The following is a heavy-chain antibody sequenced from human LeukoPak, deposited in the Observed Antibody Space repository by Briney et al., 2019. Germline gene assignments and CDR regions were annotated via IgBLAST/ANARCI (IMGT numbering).Heavy chain of an antibody. D-gene: IGHD1-26*01. CDR3: ARDPGSYTSY. J-gene: IGHJ4*02. V-gene: IGHV3-7*01. Sequence: PGGSLRLSCAASGFTFGSYWMSWVRQAPGKGLEWVANIKQDGTEKYYADSVKGRFTISRDNARNSQYLQMNSLRVEDTAVYYCARDPGSYTSYWGQGTLVTVSS. CDR1: GFTFGSYW. CDR2: IKQDGTEK.